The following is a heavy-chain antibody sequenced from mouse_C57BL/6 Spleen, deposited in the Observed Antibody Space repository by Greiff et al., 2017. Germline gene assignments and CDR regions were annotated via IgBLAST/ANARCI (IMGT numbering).Heavy chain of an antibody. V-gene: IGHV1-22*01. D-gene: IGHD3-2*02. CDR3: ARGSAGYVYAMDY. CDR2: INPNNGGT. Sequence: EVQLQQSGPELVKPGASVKMSCKASGYTFTDYNMHWVKQSHGKSLEWIGYINPNNGGTSYNQKFKGEATLTVNKSSSTAYKELRSRTSEKSAVYYCARGSAGYVYAMDYWGQGTSVTVSS. CDR1: GYTFTDYN. J-gene: IGHJ4*01.